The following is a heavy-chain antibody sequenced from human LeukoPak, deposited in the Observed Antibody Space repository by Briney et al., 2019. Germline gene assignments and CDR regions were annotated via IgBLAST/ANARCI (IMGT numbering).Heavy chain of an antibody. V-gene: IGHV1-3*01. CDR3: ARDYNPGRIWFGEGGNWFDP. J-gene: IGHJ5*02. D-gene: IGHD3-10*01. Sequence: GASVKVSCKASGYTFTSYAMHWVRQAPGQRLEWMGWINAGNGNTKYSQKFQGRVTITRDTSASTAYMELSSLRSEDTAVYYCARDYNPGRIWFGEGGNWFDPWGQGTLVTVSS. CDR2: INAGNGNT. CDR1: GYTFTSYA.